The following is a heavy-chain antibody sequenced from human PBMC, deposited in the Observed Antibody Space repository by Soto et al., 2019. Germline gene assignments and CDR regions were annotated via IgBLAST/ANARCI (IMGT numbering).Heavy chain of an antibody. D-gene: IGHD3-10*01. J-gene: IGHJ2*01. CDR2: ISGGGDAA. CDR3: ARKVPGSTSRPDYWYFDL. CDR1: GFTFINFA. V-gene: IGHV3-23*01. Sequence: EVQLLESGGGLVQPGGSLRLSCAGSGFTFINFAMNWVRRAPGKGLEWVSTISGGGDAAFFADSVRGRFTISRDNSKDTVTLQMNSLGVDDTAVYYSARKVPGSTSRPDYWYFDLWGRGTLVTVSS.